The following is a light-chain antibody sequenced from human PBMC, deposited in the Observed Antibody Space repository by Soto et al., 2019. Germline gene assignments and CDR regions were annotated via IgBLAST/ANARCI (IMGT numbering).Light chain of an antibody. J-gene: IGKJ1*01. Sequence: EIVLIQSPATLSLSPGERATLSCRASQSVGSYLAWYQHKPGQAPRLLIYSTSSRATGIPDRFSGSGSGTDFTLTISRLEPEDFAVYYCQQYNIWPQTFGQGTKVDIK. CDR2: STS. CDR1: QSVGSY. CDR3: QQYNIWPQT. V-gene: IGKV3-11*01.